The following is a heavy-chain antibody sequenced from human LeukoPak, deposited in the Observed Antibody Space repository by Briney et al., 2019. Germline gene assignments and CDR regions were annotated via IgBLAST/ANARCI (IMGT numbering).Heavy chain of an antibody. Sequence: GESLKISCKGSGNIFTSYWIGWVRQMPGKGLEWMGIIYPGDSDTRYSPSFQGQVTTSADKSISTAYLQWSSLKASDTAMYYCARHGWFGELPFDYWGQGTLVTVSS. D-gene: IGHD3-10*01. J-gene: IGHJ4*02. CDR1: GNIFTSYW. CDR3: ARHGWFGELPFDY. V-gene: IGHV5-51*01. CDR2: IYPGDSDT.